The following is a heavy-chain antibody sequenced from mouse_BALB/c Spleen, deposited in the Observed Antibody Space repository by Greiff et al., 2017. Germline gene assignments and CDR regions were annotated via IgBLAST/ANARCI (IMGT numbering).Heavy chain of an antibody. D-gene: IGHD2-14*01. CDR3: ARDRYDGYFDV. V-gene: IGHV7-3*02. CDR1: GFTFTDYY. CDR2: IRNKANGYTT. Sequence: EVKVEESGGGLVQPGGSLRLSCATSGFTFTDYYMSWVRQPPGKALEWLGFIRNKANGYTTEYSASVKGRFTISRDNSQSILYLQMNTLRAEDSATYYCARDRYDGYFDVWGAGTTVTVSS. J-gene: IGHJ1*01.